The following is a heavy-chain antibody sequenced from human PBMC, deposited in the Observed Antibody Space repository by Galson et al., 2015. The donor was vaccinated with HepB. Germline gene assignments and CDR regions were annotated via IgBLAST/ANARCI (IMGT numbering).Heavy chain of an antibody. D-gene: IGHD1-26*01. CDR1: GLTFSTYA. Sequence: SLRLSCAASGLTFSTYAMSWVRQAPGKGLEWLSTISGSDGSIYYADSVKGRFAISRYNSKSTLYLQMNGLRAEDTAVYFCAKFYSGTYYLDAFDIWGHGTLVTVSS. CDR3: AKFYSGTYYLDAFDI. J-gene: IGHJ3*02. V-gene: IGHV3-23*01. CDR2: ISGSDGSI.